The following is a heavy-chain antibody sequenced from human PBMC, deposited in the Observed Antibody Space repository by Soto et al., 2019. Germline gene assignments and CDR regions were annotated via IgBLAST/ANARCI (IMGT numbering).Heavy chain of an antibody. V-gene: IGHV3-21*01. Sequence: GGSLRLSCAASGFTFSSYSMNWVRQAPGKGLEWVSSISSSSSYIYYADSVKGRFTISRDNAKNSLYLQMNSLRAEDTAVYYCARDYSGYDYVLPTRPNYYFDYWGQGTLVTVSS. CDR3: ARDYSGYDYVLPTRPNYYFDY. CDR1: GFTFSSYS. J-gene: IGHJ4*02. D-gene: IGHD5-12*01. CDR2: ISSSSSYI.